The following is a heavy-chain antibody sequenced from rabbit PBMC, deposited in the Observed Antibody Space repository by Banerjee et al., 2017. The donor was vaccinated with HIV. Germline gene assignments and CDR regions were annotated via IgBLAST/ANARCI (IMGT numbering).Heavy chain of an antibody. D-gene: IGHD6-1*01. CDR2: IITGDGNT. J-gene: IGHJ3*01. V-gene: IGHV1S40*01. Sequence: QSLEESGGGLVQPEGSLTLTCTASGFSLSSSYYMCWVRQAPGKGLEWIACIITGDGNTYYASWAKGRFTISKTSSTTVTLQMTRLTAADTATYFCARGPYAITRLDLWGQGTLVTVS. CDR1: GFSLSSSYY. CDR3: ARGPYAITRLDL.